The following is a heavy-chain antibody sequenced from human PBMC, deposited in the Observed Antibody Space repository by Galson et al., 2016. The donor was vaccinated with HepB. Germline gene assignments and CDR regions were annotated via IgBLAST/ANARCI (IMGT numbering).Heavy chain of an antibody. CDR2: IIPFFGSP. CDR1: GGTFSTDA. CDR3: AISLWGFDLDYSYNPMDV. D-gene: IGHD2-21*01. Sequence: SVKVSCKASGGTFSTDAINWLRQAPGQGLEWMGGIIPFFGSPTYAQNLTGRVTITADKSKSTAYLELSSLRSEDTAVYYCAISLWGFDLDYSYNPMDVWGQGTTVTVSS. J-gene: IGHJ6*02. V-gene: IGHV1-69*06.